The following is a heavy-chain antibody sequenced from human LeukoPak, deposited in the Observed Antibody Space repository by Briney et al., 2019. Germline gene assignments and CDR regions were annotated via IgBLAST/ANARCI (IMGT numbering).Heavy chain of an antibody. V-gene: IGHV3-7*03. D-gene: IGHD6-13*01. CDR1: GFTFSTYW. CDR2: MKRDGSEI. CDR3: ARGSSWDNYFDY. Sequence: GGSLRLSCSASGFTFSTYWMSWVRQAPGKGLEWVANMKRDGSEIYYVDSVKGRFTISRDNSKNTLYLQMNSLRAEDTAVYYCARGSSWDNYFDYWGQGTLVTVSS. J-gene: IGHJ4*02.